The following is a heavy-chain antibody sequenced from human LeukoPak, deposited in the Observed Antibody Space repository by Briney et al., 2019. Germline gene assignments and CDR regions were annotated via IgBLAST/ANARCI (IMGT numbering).Heavy chain of an antibody. V-gene: IGHV4-59*12. J-gene: IGHJ5*02. CDR3: AREGAVPGIDP. D-gene: IGHD3-16*01. CDR1: GGSITSYF. Sequence: PSETLSLTCTVSGGSITSYFWTWIRQPPGKGLECIGYIYHSGTTNYNPSLKGRVTISVDTSKTQFSLRLTSVTAADTAVYYCAREGAVPGIDPWGQGTLVTVSS. CDR2: IYHSGTT.